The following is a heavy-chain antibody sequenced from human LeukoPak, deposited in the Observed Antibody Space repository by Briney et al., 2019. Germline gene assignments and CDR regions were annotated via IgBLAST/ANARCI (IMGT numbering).Heavy chain of an antibody. J-gene: IGHJ6*03. D-gene: IGHD3-9*01. V-gene: IGHV3-21*04. CDR3: AKGDRPTSWLSDTYYYYYYMDV. CDR1: GFTFNTYS. CDR2: ISRASESI. Sequence: GGSLRLSCAASGFTFNTYSMSWVRQAPGKGLEWVSIISRASESIFYADSVKGRFTISRDNAKNSLYLQMNGLRAEDTAVYYCAKGDRPTSWLSDTYYYYYYMDVWGKGTTVTISS.